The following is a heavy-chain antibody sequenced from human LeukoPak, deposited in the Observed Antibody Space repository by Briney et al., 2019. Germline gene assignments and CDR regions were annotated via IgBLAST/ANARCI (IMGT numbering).Heavy chain of an antibody. J-gene: IGHJ6*02. V-gene: IGHV3-9*01. Sequence: GRSLRLSCAASGFTFDDYAMHWVRQAPGKGLEWVSGISWNSGSIGYADSVKGRFTISRDNAKNSLYLQMNSLRAEDTALYYCAKDVDTAMATGGMDVWGQGTTVTVSS. CDR1: GFTFDDYA. CDR2: ISWNSGSI. CDR3: AKDVDTAMATGGMDV. D-gene: IGHD5-18*01.